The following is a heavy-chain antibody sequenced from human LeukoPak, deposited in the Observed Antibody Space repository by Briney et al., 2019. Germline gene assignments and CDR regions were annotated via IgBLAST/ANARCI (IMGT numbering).Heavy chain of an antibody. V-gene: IGHV3-7*01. CDR2: IKQDGSEK. D-gene: IGHD2-2*01. CDR3: ARDRNPVVPAATYFDY. Sequence: GGSLRLSCAASGFTFSSYWMSWVRQAPGKGLEWVANIKQDGSEKYYVDSVKGRFTISRDNAKNSLYLQMNSLRAEDTAVYYCARDRNPVVPAATYFDYWGQGTLVTVSS. CDR1: GFTFSSYW. J-gene: IGHJ4*02.